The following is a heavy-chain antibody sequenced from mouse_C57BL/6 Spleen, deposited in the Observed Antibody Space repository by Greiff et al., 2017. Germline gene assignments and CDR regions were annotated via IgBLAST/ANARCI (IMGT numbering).Heavy chain of an antibody. Sequence: EVQRVESVAELVRPGASVKLSCTASGFNIKNTYMHWVKQRPEQGLEWIGRIDPANGNTKYAPKFQGKATITADTSSNTAYLQLSSLTSEDTAIYYCARRENDYEGDAMDYWGQGTSVTVSS. CDR1: GFNIKNTY. J-gene: IGHJ4*01. D-gene: IGHD2-4*01. V-gene: IGHV14-3*01. CDR3: ARRENDYEGDAMDY. CDR2: IDPANGNT.